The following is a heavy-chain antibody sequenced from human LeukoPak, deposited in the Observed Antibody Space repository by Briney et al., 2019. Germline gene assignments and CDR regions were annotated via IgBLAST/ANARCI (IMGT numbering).Heavy chain of an antibody. CDR3: ARGYSYPHWVFDY. Sequence: PSETLSLTCTVSGGSISSSSYYWGWIRQPPGKGLEWIGSIYYSGSTYYNPTLKSRVTISVDTSKNQFSLKLSSVTAADTAVYYCARGYSYPHWVFDYWGQGTLVTVSS. J-gene: IGHJ4*02. D-gene: IGHD5-18*01. CDR2: IYYSGST. CDR1: GGSISSSSYY. V-gene: IGHV4-39*01.